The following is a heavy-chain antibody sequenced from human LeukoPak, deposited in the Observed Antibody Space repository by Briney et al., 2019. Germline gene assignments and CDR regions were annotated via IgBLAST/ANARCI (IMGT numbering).Heavy chain of an antibody. CDR2: ISYDGSNK. CDR1: GFTFSSYA. J-gene: IGHJ6*03. V-gene: IGHV3-30*04. D-gene: IGHD2-2*03. CDR3: ARVDSHYYYCYMDV. Sequence: PGGSLRLSCAASGFTFSSYAMHWVRQAPGKGLEWVAVISYDGSNKYYADSVKGRFTISRDNSKNTLYLQMNSLRAEDTAVYYCARVDSHYYYCYMDVWGKGTTVTVSS.